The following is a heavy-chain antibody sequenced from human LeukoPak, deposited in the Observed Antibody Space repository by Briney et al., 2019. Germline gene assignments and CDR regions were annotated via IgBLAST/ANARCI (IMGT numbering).Heavy chain of an antibody. Sequence: PGGSLRLSCAASGFSFSGYDMNWVRQAPGRGLEWVSHISSSGSSKYYADSVKGRFTISRDNAKKSLYLQMNNLRAEDTALYYCARDGYDCGNTCCRTNYYFYFMDVWGQGTTVTVSS. D-gene: IGHD2-2*01. CDR1: GFSFSGYD. J-gene: IGHJ6*02. CDR2: ISSSGSSK. V-gene: IGHV3-48*03. CDR3: ARDGYDCGNTCCRTNYYFYFMDV.